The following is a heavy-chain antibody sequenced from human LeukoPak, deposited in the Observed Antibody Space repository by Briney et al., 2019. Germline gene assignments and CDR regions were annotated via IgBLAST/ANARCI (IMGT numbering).Heavy chain of an antibody. D-gene: IGHD6-13*01. CDR3: AGDSSSWHNWFDP. Sequence: GGIYTSGSTNYNPSLKSRVTMSVDTSKNQFSLKLSSVTAADTAVYYCAGDSSSWHNWFDPWGQGTLVTVSS. CDR2: IYTSGST. J-gene: IGHJ5*02. V-gene: IGHV4-4*07.